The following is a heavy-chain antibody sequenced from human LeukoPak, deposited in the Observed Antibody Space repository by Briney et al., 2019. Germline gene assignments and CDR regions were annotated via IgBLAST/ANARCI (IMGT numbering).Heavy chain of an antibody. D-gene: IGHD6-13*01. J-gene: IGHJ4*02. CDR2: INPNSGGT. Sequence: GASVKVSCKASGYTFTSYGISWVRQAPGQGLEWMGWINPNSGGTNYAQKFQGRVTMTRDTSISTAYMELSRLRSDDTAVYYCARGLTGIAPAKFDYWGQGTLVTVSS. CDR1: GYTFTSYG. V-gene: IGHV1-2*02. CDR3: ARGLTGIAPAKFDY.